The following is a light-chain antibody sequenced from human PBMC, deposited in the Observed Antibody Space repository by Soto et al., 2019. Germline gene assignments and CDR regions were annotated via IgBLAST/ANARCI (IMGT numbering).Light chain of an antibody. J-gene: IGLJ1*01. CDR2: EVT. Sequence: SALTQPASVSGSPGQSITLSCTGTSGDIGSYNRVSWYQQHPGKAPKIIIYEVTDRPSGVSNRFSGSKSGNTASLTISGLQAEDEAEYYCSSYTNINTRACVFGTGTKLTVL. CDR1: SGDIGSYNR. V-gene: IGLV2-14*01. CDR3: SSYTNINTRACV.